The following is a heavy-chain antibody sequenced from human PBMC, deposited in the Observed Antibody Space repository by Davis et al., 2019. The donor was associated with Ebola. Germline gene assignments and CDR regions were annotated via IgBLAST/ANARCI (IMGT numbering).Heavy chain of an antibody. V-gene: IGHV4-4*02. CDR1: GGSIFTSNW. J-gene: IGHJ5*02. CDR2: IYHGGGT. CDR3: ARTDYDFWSGYYTDNWFDP. D-gene: IGHD3-3*01. Sequence: MPSETLSLTCDVSGGSIFTSNWWSWVRPSPGRAPEWIGEIYHGGGTNYNPSLKSRVTISVDTSKNQFSLKLSSVTAADTAVYYCARTDYDFWSGYYTDNWFDPWGQGTLVTVSS.